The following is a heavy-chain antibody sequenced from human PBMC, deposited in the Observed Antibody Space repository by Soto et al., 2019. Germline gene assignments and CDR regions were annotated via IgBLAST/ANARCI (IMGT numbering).Heavy chain of an antibody. J-gene: IGHJ4*02. Sequence: QVQLQESGPGLVKPSQTLSLTCTVSGGSISSGDYYWSWIRQPPGKGLEWIGYIYYSGSTYYNPSLKSRVTRSVDTPKNPFSLKLSSVTAADTAVYYCARVGGFGATTIDYWGQGTLVTVSS. CDR1: GGSISSGDYY. CDR3: ARVGGFGATTIDY. CDR2: IYYSGST. D-gene: IGHD3-10*01. V-gene: IGHV4-30-4*01.